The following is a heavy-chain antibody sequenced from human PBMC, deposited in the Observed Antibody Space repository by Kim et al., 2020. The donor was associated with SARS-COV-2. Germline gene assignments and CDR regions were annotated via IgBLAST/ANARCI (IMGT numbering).Heavy chain of an antibody. Sequence: GGSLRLSCEASGFSFSDYYMAWIRQAPGKGLEWISYINSRGLSIKYADSVRGRFSISRDNSKNSLFLQIDSLRGDDTAVYYCARGLYDSGTYWSWPFDN. CDR3: ARGLYDSGTYWSWPFDN. CDR2: INSRGLSI. CDR1: GFSFSDYY. D-gene: IGHD3-10*01. V-gene: IGHV3-11*01. J-gene: IGHJ4*01.